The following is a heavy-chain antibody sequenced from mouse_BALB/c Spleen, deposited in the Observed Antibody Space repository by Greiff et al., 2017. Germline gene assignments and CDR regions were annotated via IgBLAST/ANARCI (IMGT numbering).Heavy chain of an antibody. J-gene: IGHJ1*01. CDR2: ISYDGSN. CDR1: GYSITSGYY. D-gene: IGHD2-10*02. CDR3: AEGAYGNYFFV. Sequence: VQLKESGPGLVKPSQSLSLTCSVTGYSITSGYYWNWIRQFPGNKLEWMGYISYDGSNNYNPSLKNRISITRDTSKNQFFLKLNSVTTEDTATYYCAEGAYGNYFFVWGAGTTVTVSS. V-gene: IGHV3-6*02.